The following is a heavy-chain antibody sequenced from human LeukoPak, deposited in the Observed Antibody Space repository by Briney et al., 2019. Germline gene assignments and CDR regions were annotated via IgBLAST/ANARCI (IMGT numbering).Heavy chain of an antibody. CDR2: MNPNSGNT. CDR3: ARSPGSKWLLVKYDAFDI. V-gene: IGHV1-8*01. Sequence: ASVKVSCKASGYTFTSYDINWVRQATGQGLEWMGWMNPNSGNTGYAQKFQGRVTMTRNTSISTAYMELSSLRSEDTAVYYCARSPGSKWLLVKYDAFDIWGQGTMVTVSS. D-gene: IGHD3-22*01. J-gene: IGHJ3*02. CDR1: GYTFTSYD.